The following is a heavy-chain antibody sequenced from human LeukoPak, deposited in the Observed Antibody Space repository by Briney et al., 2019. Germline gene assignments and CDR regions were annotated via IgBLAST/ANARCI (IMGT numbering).Heavy chain of an antibody. J-gene: IGHJ2*01. V-gene: IGHV4-31*03. Sequence: PSETLSLTCTVSGGSISSGGYYWSWIRQHPGKGLEWIGYIYYSGSTYYNPSLKSRVTISVDTSKNQFSLKLSSVTAADTAVYYCARARAGYYYDSSGYSRYFDLWGRGTLVTVSS. CDR3: ARARAGYYYDSSGYSRYFDL. CDR2: IYYSGST. CDR1: GGSISSGGYY. D-gene: IGHD3-22*01.